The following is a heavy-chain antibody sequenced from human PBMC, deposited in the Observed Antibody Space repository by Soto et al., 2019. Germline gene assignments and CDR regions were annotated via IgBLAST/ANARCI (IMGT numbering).Heavy chain of an antibody. Sequence: SETLSLTWTVSGDSVSGGDYYWTWIRQPPGKGLEWVCHIYFSGRTDYIPSLESRVTISLDTSKNQFSLKFTSVTAEETAVYYCARVPIDTYMIYWSDPWGQGTLVTVPQ. CDR1: GDSVSGGDYY. D-gene: IGHD3-16*01. CDR2: IYFSGRT. V-gene: IGHV4-61*08. J-gene: IGHJ5*02. CDR3: ARVPIDTYMIYWSDP.